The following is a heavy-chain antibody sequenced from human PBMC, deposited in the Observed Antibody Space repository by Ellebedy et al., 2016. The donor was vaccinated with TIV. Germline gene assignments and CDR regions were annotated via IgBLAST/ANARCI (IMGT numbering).Heavy chain of an antibody. V-gene: IGHV3-33*01. CDR3: ARDGENRGGSYEAY. J-gene: IGHJ4*02. Sequence: GESLKISCAASGFTFSHYGMHWVRQAPGKGLEWVAVIWYDGSETKYAESVKGRFTISRDNSEDTLYLQVNNLRVEDTAVYFCARDGENRGGSYEAYWGQGTLVTVSS. CDR2: IWYDGSET. CDR1: GFTFSHYG. D-gene: IGHD1-26*01.